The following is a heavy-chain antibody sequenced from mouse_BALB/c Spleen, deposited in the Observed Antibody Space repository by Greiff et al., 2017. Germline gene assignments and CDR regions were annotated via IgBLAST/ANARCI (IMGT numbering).Heavy chain of an antibody. D-gene: IGHD3-2*01. CDR3: ARDSSGYGYYFDY. J-gene: IGHJ2*01. V-gene: IGHV5-9*03. CDR2: ISSGGGNT. Sequence: DVMLVESGGGLVKPGGSLKLSCAASGFTFSSYTMSWVRQTPEKRLEWVATISSGGGNTYYPDSVKGRFTISRDNAKNNLYLQMSSLRSEDTALYYCARDSSGYGYYFDYWGQGTTLTVSS. CDR1: GFTFSSYT.